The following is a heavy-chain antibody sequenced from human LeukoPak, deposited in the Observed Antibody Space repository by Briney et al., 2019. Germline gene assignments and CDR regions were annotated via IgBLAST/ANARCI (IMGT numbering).Heavy chain of an antibody. Sequence: SETLSLTCDVFGGSFTDYFWTWIRQSPGKGLEWIGEINDYTGNTNYNPSLNSRVSISLEKSKNQFSLELRSVTAADTAVYYCARGRVAKIVVVHSFHYGMDVWGQGTTVTVSS. CDR3: ARGRVAKIVVVHSFHYGMDV. D-gene: IGHD3-22*01. CDR2: INDYTGNT. CDR1: GGSFTDYF. J-gene: IGHJ6*02. V-gene: IGHV4-34*01.